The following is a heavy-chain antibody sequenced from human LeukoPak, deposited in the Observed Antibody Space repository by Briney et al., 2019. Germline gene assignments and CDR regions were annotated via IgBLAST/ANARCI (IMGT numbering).Heavy chain of an antibody. CDR2: ISSSSYI. D-gene: IGHD3-10*01. Sequence: PGGSLRLSWAAAGFTFSSYSMNWVRQAPGKGLEWVSSISSSSYIYYADSVKGRFTISRDNSKNTLYLQMNSLRAEDTAVYYCAKELPMYGSGSEWGQGTLVTVSS. J-gene: IGHJ4*02. CDR1: GFTFSSYS. CDR3: AKELPMYGSGSE. V-gene: IGHV3-21*04.